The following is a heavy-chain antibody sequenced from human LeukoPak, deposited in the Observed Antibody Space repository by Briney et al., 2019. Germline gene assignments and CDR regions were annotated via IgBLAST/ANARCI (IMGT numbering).Heavy chain of an antibody. Sequence: SETLSLTCAVYGGSFSGYYWSWIRQPPGKGLEWIGEINHSGSTNHNPSLKSRVTISVDTSKNQLSPKLSSVTAADTAVYYCARVRGYHFDYWGQGTLVTVSS. CDR1: GGSFSGYY. V-gene: IGHV4-34*01. J-gene: IGHJ4*02. CDR2: INHSGST. CDR3: ARVRGYHFDY. D-gene: IGHD5-18*01.